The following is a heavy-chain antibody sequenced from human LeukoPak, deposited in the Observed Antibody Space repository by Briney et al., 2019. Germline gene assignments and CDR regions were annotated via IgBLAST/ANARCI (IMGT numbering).Heavy chain of an antibody. CDR3: ARVYGSTDY. J-gene: IGHJ4*02. CDR1: GGSFSGYY. CDR2: INHSGST. D-gene: IGHD2-2*01. V-gene: IGHV4-34*01. Sequence: SEALSLTCAVYGGSFSGYYWSWIRQRPGKGLEWIGEINHSGSTNYNPSLKSRVTISVDTSKNQFSLKLSSVTAADTAVYYCARVYGSTDYWGQGTLVTVSS.